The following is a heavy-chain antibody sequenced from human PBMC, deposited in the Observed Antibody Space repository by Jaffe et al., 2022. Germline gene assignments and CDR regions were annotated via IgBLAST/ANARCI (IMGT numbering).Heavy chain of an antibody. CDR1: GFTFSAYS. CDR2: MTGDSAYI. CDR3: ARETLSYLVDY. V-gene: IGHV3-21*01. D-gene: IGHD3-10*01. Sequence: EVQLVESGGGLVNPGGSLRLSCAASGFTFSAYSMNWVRQAPGRGLEWVASMTGDSAYIYYADSVKGRFTISRDNAKNSLYLQMNNLRAEDTAVYYCARETLSYLVDYWGQGTLVTVSS. J-gene: IGHJ4*02.